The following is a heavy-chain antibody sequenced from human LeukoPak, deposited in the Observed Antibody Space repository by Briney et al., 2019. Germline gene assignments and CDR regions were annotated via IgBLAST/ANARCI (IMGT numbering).Heavy chain of an antibody. D-gene: IGHD3-3*01. J-gene: IGHJ5*02. CDR3: ARDPYYAESGDP. V-gene: IGHV3-53*01. Sequence: PGGSLRLSCAASGFPVSSHYMTWVRQAPGKGLEYVSIIYSDGNTHYADSVKGRFTLSRDNSKNTLYLQMNSLRAEDTAVYYCARDPYYAESGDPWGQGTLVTVSS. CDR1: GFPVSSHY. CDR2: IYSDGNT.